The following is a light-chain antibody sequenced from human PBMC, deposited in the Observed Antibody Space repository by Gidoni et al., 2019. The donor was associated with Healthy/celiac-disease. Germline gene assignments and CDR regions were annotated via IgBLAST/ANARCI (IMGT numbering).Light chain of an antibody. CDR2: AAS. Sequence: DIQMTQSPSSLSASVGDRVTITCRASQSISSYLHWYQQKPGKAPKLLIYAASSLQSGVPSRFSGSGSGTDFTLIISSLQPEDFATYYCQQSYSMLTFGGGTKVEIK. CDR1: QSISSY. J-gene: IGKJ4*02. V-gene: IGKV1-39*01. CDR3: QQSYSMLT.